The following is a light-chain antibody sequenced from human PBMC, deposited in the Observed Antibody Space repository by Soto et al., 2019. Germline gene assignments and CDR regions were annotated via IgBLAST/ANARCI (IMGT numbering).Light chain of an antibody. J-gene: IGKJ1*01. V-gene: IGKV1-39*01. CDR2: AAS. CDR3: QQSYSTPPWT. CDR1: QSISTN. Sequence: DIQMTRSPSSLSASVGGRGTITCRASQSISTNLNWFQQKPGKAPKLLIYAASNLQSGVPSRFSGSGSGTDFTLTISSLQPEDFATYFCQQSYSTPPWTFGQGTKVDIK.